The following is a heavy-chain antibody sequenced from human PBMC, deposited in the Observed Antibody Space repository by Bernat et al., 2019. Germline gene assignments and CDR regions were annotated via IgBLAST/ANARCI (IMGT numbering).Heavy chain of an antibody. D-gene: IGHD6-19*01. CDR2: ISSSGSTI. V-gene: IGHV3-48*03. J-gene: IGHJ4*02. CDR1: GFTFSSYE. Sequence: EVQLVESGGGLVQPGGSLRLSCAASGFTFSSYEMNWVRQAPGKWLEWVSYISSSGSTIYYADSVKGRFTISRDNAKNSLYLQMNSLRAEDTAVYYCARDAAVAGSSEFDYWGQGTLVTVSS. CDR3: ARDAAVAGSSEFDY.